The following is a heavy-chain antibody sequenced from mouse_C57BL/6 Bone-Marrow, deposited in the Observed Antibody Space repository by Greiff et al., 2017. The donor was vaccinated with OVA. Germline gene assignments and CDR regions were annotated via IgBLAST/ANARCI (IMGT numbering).Heavy chain of an antibody. CDR3: ARRGDYDGFAY. CDR2: ISSGGSYT. J-gene: IGHJ3*01. D-gene: IGHD2-4*01. CDR1: GFTFSSYG. V-gene: IGHV5-6*02. Sequence: EVKLQESGGDLVKPGGSLKLSCAASGFTFSSYGMSWVRRTPDKRLEWVATISSGGSYTYYPDSVKGRFTISRDNAKNTLYLQMSRLKSEDTAMYYCARRGDYDGFAYWGQGTLVTVSA.